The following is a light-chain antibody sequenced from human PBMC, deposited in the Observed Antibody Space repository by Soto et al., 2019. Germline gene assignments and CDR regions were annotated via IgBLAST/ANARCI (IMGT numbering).Light chain of an antibody. CDR2: GNS. CDR1: SSNIGAGYD. Sequence: SVLPQPPSVSGAPGQRVTLSCPGSSSNIGAGYDVHWYQQLPGTAPKLLIYGNSNRSSGVPDRFSGSKSGTSASLAITGLQAGDDADHSSQSYDSRLGRSYVSGPGTKVSAL. CDR3: QSYDSRLGRSYV. J-gene: IGLJ1*01. V-gene: IGLV1-40*01.